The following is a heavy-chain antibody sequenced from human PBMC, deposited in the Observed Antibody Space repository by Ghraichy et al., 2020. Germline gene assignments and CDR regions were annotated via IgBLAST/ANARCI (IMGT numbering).Heavy chain of an antibody. CDR1: GESISGYI. V-gene: IGHV4-34*01. Sequence: SETLSLTCAVYGESISGYIWTWIRQPPGKGQEWIGEVNHAGSTNDNVSLKSRLTISVDTAKSQFSLKLTSVTAADTAVYYCARATIWGGMDVWGQGTTVTVSS. CDR2: VNHAGST. D-gene: IGHD3-16*01. CDR3: ARATIWGGMDV. J-gene: IGHJ6*02.